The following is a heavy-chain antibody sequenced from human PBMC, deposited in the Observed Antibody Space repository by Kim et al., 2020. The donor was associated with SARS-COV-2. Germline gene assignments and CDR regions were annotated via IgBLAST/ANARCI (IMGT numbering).Heavy chain of an antibody. J-gene: IGHJ4*02. CDR1: GFTFSSYA. CDR3: ARMYLAAAGTEPFDY. D-gene: IGHD6-13*01. CDR2: ISYDGSNK. V-gene: IGHV3-30-3*01. Sequence: GGSLRLSCAASGFTFSSYAMHWVRQAPGKGLEWVAVISYDGSNKYYADSVKGRFTISRDNSKNTLYLQMNSLRAEDTAVYYCARMYLAAAGTEPFDYWGQGTLVTVSS.